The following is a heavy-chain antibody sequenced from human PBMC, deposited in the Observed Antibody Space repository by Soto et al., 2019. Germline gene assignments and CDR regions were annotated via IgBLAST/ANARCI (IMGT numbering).Heavy chain of an antibody. CDR2: IIPIFGTA. CDR1: GDTLSSYA. CDR3: ARDGSGYRSRASPMDV. D-gene: IGHD3-22*01. Sequence: SVKVSCKASGDTLSSYAISWVRQAPGQGLEWMGGIIPIFGTANYAQKFQGRVTITADESTSTAYMELSSLRSEDTAVYYCARDGSGYRSRASPMDVWGQGTTVTGSS. J-gene: IGHJ6*02. V-gene: IGHV1-69*13.